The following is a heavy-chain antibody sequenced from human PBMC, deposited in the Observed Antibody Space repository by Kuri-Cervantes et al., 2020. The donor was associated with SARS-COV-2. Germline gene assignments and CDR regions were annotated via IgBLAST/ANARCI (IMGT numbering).Heavy chain of an antibody. CDR3: ASSLLWFGEWGFFDI. V-gene: IGHV1-3*02. Sequence: ASVKVSCKASGYTFTSYAMHWVRQAPGQRLKWMGWSNAGNGNTKYSQEFQGRVTITRDTSASTAYMELRSLRSDDTAVYYCASSLLWFGEWGFFDIWGQGTMVTVSS. CDR1: GYTFTSYA. CDR2: SNAGNGNT. J-gene: IGHJ3*02. D-gene: IGHD3-10*01.